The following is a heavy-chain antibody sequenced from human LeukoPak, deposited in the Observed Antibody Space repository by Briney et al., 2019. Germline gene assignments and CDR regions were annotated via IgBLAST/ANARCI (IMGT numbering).Heavy chain of an antibody. CDR1: GLNLIDYY. CDR2: ISSGSAYA. Sequence: PGGSLRLSCASSGLNLIDYYMSWIRQAPGKGLEWVSYISSGSAYAKYADSVKGRFTISRDNAKNSLYLQMNSLRAEDTAVYYCARGTAPSADYWGQGTLVTVSS. D-gene: IGHD2-21*02. CDR3: ARGTAPSADY. J-gene: IGHJ4*02. V-gene: IGHV3-11*05.